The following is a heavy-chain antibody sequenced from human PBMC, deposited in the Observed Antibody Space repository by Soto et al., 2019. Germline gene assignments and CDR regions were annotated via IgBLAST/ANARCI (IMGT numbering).Heavy chain of an antibody. CDR3: AKRTVGWYFDL. J-gene: IGHJ2*01. D-gene: IGHD4-17*01. CDR1: GFTFSSYA. Sequence: EVQLLESGGGLVQPGGSLRLSCAASGFTFSSYAMNWVRQAPGKGLEWVSVISGSGGSTYYADAVKGRFTISRDNSKNKLYLQMNRLRAEDTAVYYCAKRTVGWYFDLWGRGTLVTVSS. V-gene: IGHV3-23*01. CDR2: ISGSGGST.